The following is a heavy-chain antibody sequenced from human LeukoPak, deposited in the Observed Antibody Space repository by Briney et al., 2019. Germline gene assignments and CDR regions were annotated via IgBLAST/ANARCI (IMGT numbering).Heavy chain of an antibody. CDR1: GFTFSSHD. V-gene: IGHV3-13*01. Sequence: GGSLRLSCAASGFTFSSHDMHWVRQVTGKGLEWVSGIGPAGDTYCLGSVKGRFTISRENAKNSLYLQMNSLRAEDTAVYYCARGRSSGYNVFDYWGQGTLVTVSS. D-gene: IGHD3-22*01. CDR3: ARGRSSGYNVFDY. J-gene: IGHJ4*02. CDR2: IGPAGDT.